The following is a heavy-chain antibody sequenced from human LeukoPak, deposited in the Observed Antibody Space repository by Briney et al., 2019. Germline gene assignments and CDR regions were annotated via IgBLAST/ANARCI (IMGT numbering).Heavy chain of an antibody. CDR1: GGTFSSYA. CDR2: IIPIFGTA. J-gene: IGHJ6*04. Sequence: SVRVSCKASGGTFSSYAISWVRQAPGQGLEWMGGIIPIFGTANYAQKFQGRVTITADESTSTAYMELSSLRSEDTAVYYCAADGAPSCYYGMDVWGKGTTVTVSS. D-gene: IGHD3-10*01. V-gene: IGHV1-69*13. CDR3: AADGAPSCYYGMDV.